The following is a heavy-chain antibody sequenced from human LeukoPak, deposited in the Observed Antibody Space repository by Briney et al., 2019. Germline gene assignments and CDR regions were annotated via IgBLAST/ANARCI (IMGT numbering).Heavy chain of an antibody. J-gene: IGHJ4*02. CDR2: ISSSSSTI. Sequence: GGSLRLSCAASGFTFSSYSMNWVRQAPGKGLEWVSYISSSSSTIYYADSVKGRFTISRDNAKNSLYLQMNTLRAEDTAVYYCARGDARFLEWFLDSWGQGTLVTVSS. D-gene: IGHD3-3*01. V-gene: IGHV3-48*04. CDR1: GFTFSSYS. CDR3: ARGDARFLEWFLDS.